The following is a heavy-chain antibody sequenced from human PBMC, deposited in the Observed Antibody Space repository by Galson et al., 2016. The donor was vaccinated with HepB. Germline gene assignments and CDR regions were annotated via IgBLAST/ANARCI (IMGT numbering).Heavy chain of an antibody. J-gene: IGHJ4*02. D-gene: IGHD2-2*01. CDR3: ARGASPIDF. Sequence: SLRLSCAASGFTFSSYTMNWVRQAPGKGLEWLSSIYGNGRTVFYADSAKGRFTISRDNAKNSLYLQMDSLKDDDTAVFYCARGASPIDFWGQGTLVTVSS. V-gene: IGHV3-48*02. CDR2: IYGNGRTV. CDR1: GFTFSSYT.